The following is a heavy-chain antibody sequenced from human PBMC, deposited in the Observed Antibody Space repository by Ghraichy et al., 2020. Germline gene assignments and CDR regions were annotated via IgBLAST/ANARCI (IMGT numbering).Heavy chain of an antibody. V-gene: IGHV1-2*02. CDR2: INPNSGGT. Sequence: ASVKVSCKASGYTFTSYDINWVRQAPGQGLEWMGWINPNSGGTNYAQKFQGRVTMTRDTSISTAYMELSRLRSDDTAVYYCARVGAAMVIAPFDYWGQGTLVTVSS. J-gene: IGHJ4*02. CDR1: GYTFTSYD. CDR3: ARVGAAMVIAPFDY. D-gene: IGHD5-18*01.